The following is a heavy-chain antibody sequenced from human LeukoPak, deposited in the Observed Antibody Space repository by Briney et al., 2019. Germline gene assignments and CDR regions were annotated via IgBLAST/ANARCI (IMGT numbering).Heavy chain of an antibody. J-gene: IGHJ4*02. D-gene: IGHD6-13*01. Sequence: GGSLRLSCAASGFNFGGYGMHWVRQAPGKGLEWVAFISYDGTYKNYVDSVKGRFNISRDNSRNMLYLQMSSLRPEDTAVYYCAKGAVPATVHAPDPYVYDYWGQGTLVTVSS. CDR3: AKGAVPATVHAPDPYVYDY. CDR2: ISYDGTYK. V-gene: IGHV3-30*18. CDR1: GFNFGGYG.